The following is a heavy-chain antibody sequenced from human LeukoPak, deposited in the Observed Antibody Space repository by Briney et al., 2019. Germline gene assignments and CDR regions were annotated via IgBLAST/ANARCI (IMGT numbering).Heavy chain of an antibody. Sequence: ASVKVSCKTSGGTFSSYAISWVRQASGQGLEWMGRIIPILGIANYAQKFQGRVTITADRSTSTAYMELSSLRSEGTAVYYCARLYVDKAMVRDAFDIWGQGTMVTVSS. D-gene: IGHD5-18*01. V-gene: IGHV1-69*04. J-gene: IGHJ3*02. CDR3: ARLYVDKAMVRDAFDI. CDR2: IIPILGIA. CDR1: GGTFSSYA.